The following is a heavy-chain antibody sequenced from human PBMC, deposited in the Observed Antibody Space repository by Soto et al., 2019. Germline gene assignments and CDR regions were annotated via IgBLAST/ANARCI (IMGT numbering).Heavy chain of an antibody. CDR1: GFTFSSYG. CDR3: TRDPLIAVAAYDAFDI. Sequence: GGSLRLSCAASGFTFSSYGMHWVRQAPGRGLEWVAVIWYDGSNKYYADSVKGRYTISRDDSKNTVYLQMNSLGAEDTAVYYCTRDPLIAVAAYDAFDIWGQGTSVTVSS. CDR2: IWYDGSNK. V-gene: IGHV3-33*01. D-gene: IGHD6-19*01. J-gene: IGHJ3*02.